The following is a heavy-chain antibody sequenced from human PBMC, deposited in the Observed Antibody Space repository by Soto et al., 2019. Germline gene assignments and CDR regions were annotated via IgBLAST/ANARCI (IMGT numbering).Heavy chain of an antibody. D-gene: IGHD2-15*01. J-gene: IGHJ4*02. CDR2: IYYSGST. Sequence: ASETLSLTCTVSGGSISSSSYYWGWIRQPPGKGLEWIGSIYYSGSTYYNPSLKSRVTISVDTSKNQFSLKLSSVTAADTAVYYCARAADALGYCSGGSCYRGTYYFDYWGQGTLVTVSS. V-gene: IGHV4-39*01. CDR3: ARAADALGYCSGGSCYRGTYYFDY. CDR1: GGSISSSSYY.